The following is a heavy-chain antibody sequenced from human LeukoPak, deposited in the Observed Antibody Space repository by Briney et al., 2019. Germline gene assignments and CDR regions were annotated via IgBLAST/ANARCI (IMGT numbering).Heavy chain of an antibody. J-gene: IGHJ6*03. Sequence: SVKVSCKASGGTFSSYAISRVRQAPGQGLEWMGGIIPIFGTANYAQKFQGRVTITADESTSTAYMELSSLRSEDTAVYYCASGAGSGRLYYYYYMDVWGKGTTVTVSS. V-gene: IGHV1-69*13. CDR2: IIPIFGTA. D-gene: IGHD1-26*01. CDR3: ASGAGSGRLYYYYYMDV. CDR1: GGTFSSYA.